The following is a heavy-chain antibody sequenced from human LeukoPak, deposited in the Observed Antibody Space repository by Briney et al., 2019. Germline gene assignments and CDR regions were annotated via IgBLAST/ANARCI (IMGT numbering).Heavy chain of an antibody. CDR1: GYSISSGYY. J-gene: IGHJ4*02. V-gene: IGHV4-38-2*01. CDR3: ARGRGGQWLANFDC. D-gene: IGHD6-19*01. CDR2: IYHSGST. Sequence: SETLSLTCAVSGYSISSGYYWGWIRQPPGKGLEWIGSIYHSGSTYYNPSLKSRVTISVDTSKNQFSLKLSSVTAADTAVYYCARGRGGQWLANFDCWGQGTLVTVSS.